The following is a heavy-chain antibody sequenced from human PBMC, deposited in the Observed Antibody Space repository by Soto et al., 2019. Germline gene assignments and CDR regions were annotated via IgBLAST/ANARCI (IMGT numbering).Heavy chain of an antibody. D-gene: IGHD6-6*01. J-gene: IGHJ4*02. CDR3: AKNWDTTFSSSSH. V-gene: IGHV3-23*01. Sequence: EVQLLESGGGLVQPGGSLRLSCAASGFTFSTYAMSWVHQAPGKGLEWVSAISGSGGSTYYADSVKGRFTSSRDKSKNTLYLQMNSLRAEDTAVYYCAKNWDTTFSSSSHWGQGTLVTFSS. CDR2: ISGSGGST. CDR1: GFTFSTYA.